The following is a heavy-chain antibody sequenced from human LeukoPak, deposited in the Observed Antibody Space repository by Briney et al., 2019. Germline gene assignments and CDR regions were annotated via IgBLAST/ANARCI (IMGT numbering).Heavy chain of an antibody. Sequence: PSETLSLTCTVSGGSISSGSYYWSWIRQPAGKGLEWIGHIYTSGSTNYNPSLKTRVTISVDTSKNQFSLKLSSVTAADTAVYYCASHGSNWYFDLWGRGTLVTVSS. CDR2: IYTSGST. CDR1: GGSISSGSYY. V-gene: IGHV4-61*09. CDR3: ASHGSNWYFDL. D-gene: IGHD3-10*01. J-gene: IGHJ2*01.